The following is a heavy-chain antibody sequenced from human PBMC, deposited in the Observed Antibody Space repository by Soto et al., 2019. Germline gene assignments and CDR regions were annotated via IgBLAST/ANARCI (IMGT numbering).Heavy chain of an antibody. J-gene: IGHJ5*02. V-gene: IGHV3-11*05. CDR3: ARDRRGFGP. CDR2: ISTTSTYT. CDR1: GFIFNDYY. Sequence: GGSLRLSCAASGFIFNDYYMSWIRQAPGKGLEWVSYISTTSTYTNYADSVKGRFTISRDNAKNSLYLQMNSLRAEDTAMYYCARDRRGFGPWGQGTLVTVSS.